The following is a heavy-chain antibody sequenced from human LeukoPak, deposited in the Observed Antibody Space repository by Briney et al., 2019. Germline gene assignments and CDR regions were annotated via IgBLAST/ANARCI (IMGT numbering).Heavy chain of an antibody. V-gene: IGHV3-23*01. Sequence: PGGSLRLSCAVSGFTFSSYAMSWVRQAPGKGLEWVSAISGSGGSTYYADSVKGRFTISRDNSKNTLYLQMNSLRAEDPAVYYCAKLDYGDYVLGYWGQGTLVTVSS. CDR1: GFTFSSYA. CDR2: ISGSGGST. CDR3: AKLDYGDYVLGY. D-gene: IGHD4-17*01. J-gene: IGHJ4*02.